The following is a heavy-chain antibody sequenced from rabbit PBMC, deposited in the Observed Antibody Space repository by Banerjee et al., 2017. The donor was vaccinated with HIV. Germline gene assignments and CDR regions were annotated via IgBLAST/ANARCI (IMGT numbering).Heavy chain of an antibody. V-gene: IGHV1S43*01. CDR1: GFDLSDYYY. J-gene: IGHJ4*01. D-gene: IGHD4-1*01. Sequence: QQQLEESGGGLVKPGGTLTLTCKASGFDLSDYYYMCWVRQAPGKGLELIACIYTNGGSTWYASCVNGRFTISRSTSLNTVTLQMTSLTAADTATYFCARDLAGVVGWNLNLWGQGTLVTVS. CDR2: IYTNGGST. CDR3: ARDLAGVVGWNLNL.